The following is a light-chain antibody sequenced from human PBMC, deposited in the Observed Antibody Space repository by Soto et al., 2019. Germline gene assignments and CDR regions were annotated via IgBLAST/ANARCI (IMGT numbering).Light chain of an antibody. V-gene: IGKV3-15*01. J-gene: IGKJ2*03. CDR2: GAS. Sequence: EIEMTQSPATLSVSPGERATLSCRASQSVSSNLAWYQQKPGQAPSLLIYGASTRATGLPARFSGSGYGTEFSLTISSLQSEDFAVYYCQQYNNWYSFGQGTKLEIK. CDR1: QSVSSN. CDR3: QQYNNWYS.